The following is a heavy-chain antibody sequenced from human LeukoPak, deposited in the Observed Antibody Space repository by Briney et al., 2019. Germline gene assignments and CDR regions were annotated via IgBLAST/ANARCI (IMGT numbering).Heavy chain of an antibody. CDR1: GGSISSGGYY. CDR3: ASGQYYDILPLGARFDD. V-gene: IGHV4-31*01. J-gene: IGHJ4*02. Sequence: SQTLSLTCTVSGGSISSGGYYWSWIRQHPGKGLEWIGYIYYSGSTYYNPSLKSQVTISVDTSKNQFSLKLSSVTAADTTVYYCASGQYYDILPLGARFDDWGQGTLVT. D-gene: IGHD3-9*01. CDR2: IYYSGST.